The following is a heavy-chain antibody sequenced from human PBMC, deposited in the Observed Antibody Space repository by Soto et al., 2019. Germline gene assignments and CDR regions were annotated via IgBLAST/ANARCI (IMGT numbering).Heavy chain of an antibody. Sequence: QVQLQESGPGLVKPSGTLSLTCAVSGTSISSSQWWSWVRQPPGKGLEWIGEIYHNERTNYNPSLXSXXTMSLDKSKNQVSLKLRSVTAADTATYYCGRTKDYVYGVDVWGQGTTVTVSS. CDR3: GRTKDYVYGVDV. CDR2: IYHNERT. V-gene: IGHV4-4*02. CDR1: GTSISSSQW. J-gene: IGHJ6*02.